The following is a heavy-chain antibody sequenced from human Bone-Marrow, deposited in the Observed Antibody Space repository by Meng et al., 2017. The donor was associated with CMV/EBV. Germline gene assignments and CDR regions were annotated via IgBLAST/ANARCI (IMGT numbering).Heavy chain of an antibody. D-gene: IGHD3-10*01. CDR1: GFSFSTYA. CDR2: IRYDGSNE. J-gene: IGHJ4*02. Sequence: GESLKISCAASGFSFSTYAMHWVRQAPGKGLEWVTFIRYDGSNEYYVDSVQGRFTISRDNSRNTLYLQMHSLRAEDTAVYYCAKGGHIDYCGQGTLVTVSS. CDR3: AKGGHIDY. V-gene: IGHV3-30*02.